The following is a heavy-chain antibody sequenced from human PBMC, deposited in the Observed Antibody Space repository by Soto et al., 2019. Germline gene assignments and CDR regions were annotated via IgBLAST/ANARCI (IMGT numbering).Heavy chain of an antibody. CDR2: TYYRSKWYN. CDR3: ARDIVLIVYALTFAFDI. V-gene: IGHV6-1*01. CDR1: GDSGSSNSAA. Sequence: SQTISLTCAISGDSGSSNSAAWNWIRQSPSRGLEWLGRTYYRSKWYNDYAVSVKSRITINPDTAKNQFSLQLNSVTPEDTAVYYCARDIVLIVYALTFAFDIRGPGPLVTV. D-gene: IGHD2-8*01. J-gene: IGHJ3*02.